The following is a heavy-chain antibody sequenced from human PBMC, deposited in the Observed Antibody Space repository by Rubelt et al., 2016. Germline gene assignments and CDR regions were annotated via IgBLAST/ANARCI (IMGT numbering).Heavy chain of an antibody. D-gene: IGHD3-16*01. J-gene: IGHJ4*02. CDR3: ARERWGGNRSLRAFDY. Sequence: VSGGSISSGGYSWSWIRQPPGKGLEWIGYIYYSGSTYYNPSLKSRVTISVDTSKNQFSLKLSSVTAEDTAVYYCARERWGGNRSLRAFDYWGQGTLVTVSS. V-gene: IGHV4-30-4*07. CDR2: IYYSGST. CDR1: GGSISSGGYS.